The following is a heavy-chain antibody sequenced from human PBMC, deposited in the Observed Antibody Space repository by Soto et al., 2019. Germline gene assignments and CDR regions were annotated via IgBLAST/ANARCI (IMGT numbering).Heavy chain of an antibody. CDR1: GYTFTGYY. Sequence: ASVKVSCKASGYTFTGYYMHWVRQAPGQGLEWMGWINPNSGGTNYAQKFQGWVTMTRDTSISTAYMELSRLRSDDTAVYYCARGGEEGTYYDFWSGYYAGRGYYYMDVWGKGTTVTVSS. J-gene: IGHJ6*03. CDR2: INPNSGGT. CDR3: ARGGEEGTYYDFWSGYYAGRGYYYMDV. D-gene: IGHD3-3*01. V-gene: IGHV1-2*04.